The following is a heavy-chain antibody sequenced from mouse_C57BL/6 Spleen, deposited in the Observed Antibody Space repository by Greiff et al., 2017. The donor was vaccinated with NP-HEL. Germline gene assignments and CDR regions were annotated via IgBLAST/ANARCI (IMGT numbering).Heavy chain of an antibody. D-gene: IGHD3-3*01. CDR3: ARRGLNAMDY. V-gene: IGHV1-82*01. CDR1: GYAFSSSW. J-gene: IGHJ4*01. Sequence: QVQLQQSGPELVKPGASVKISCKASGYAFSSSWMNWVKQRPGKGLEWIGRIYPGDGDTNYNWKFKGKATLTSDKSSSTAYMQLSSLTSEDSAVYFCARRGLNAMDYWGQGTSVTVSS. CDR2: IYPGDGDT.